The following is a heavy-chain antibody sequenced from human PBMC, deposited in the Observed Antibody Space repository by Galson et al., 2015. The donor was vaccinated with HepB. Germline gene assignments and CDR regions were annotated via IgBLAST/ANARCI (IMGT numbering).Heavy chain of an antibody. Sequence: QSGAEVKKPGESLKISCRGSGYSFTSYWIGWVRQMPGKGLEWMAIIYPGDSDTRYSPSFQGQVTISADKSISTAYLQWNSLKASDTAMYYCTRHWVFPDEYYFDYWGQGTLVTVSS. CDR1: GYSFTSYW. J-gene: IGHJ4*02. D-gene: IGHD2-8*01. CDR2: IYPGDSDT. V-gene: IGHV5-51*01. CDR3: TRHWVFPDEYYFDY.